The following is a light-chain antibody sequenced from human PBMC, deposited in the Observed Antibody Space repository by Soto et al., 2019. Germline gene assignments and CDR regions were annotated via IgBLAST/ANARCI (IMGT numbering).Light chain of an antibody. CDR3: TSYTSSPTLV. J-gene: IGLJ2*01. Sequence: QSALTQPASVSGSPGQSITISCSGTSNDVGDYNYVSWYQQHPGKAPKLMIYDVSYRPSGVSNRFSGSKSGNTASLTISGLRTEDEADYYCTSYTSSPTLVFGGGTKVTVL. CDR1: SNDVGDYNY. V-gene: IGLV2-14*01. CDR2: DVS.